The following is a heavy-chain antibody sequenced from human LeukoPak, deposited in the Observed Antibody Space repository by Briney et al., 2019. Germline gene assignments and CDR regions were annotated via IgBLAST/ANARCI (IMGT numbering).Heavy chain of an antibody. CDR3: ARGTYYYDSSGYYY. V-gene: IGHV1-3*01. J-gene: IGHJ4*02. D-gene: IGHD3-22*01. CDR2: INAGNGNT. CDR1: GYTFTSYA. Sequence: ASVKVSCKASGYTFTSYAMHWVRQAPGQRLEWMGRINAGNGNTKYSQKFQGRVTITRDTSASTAYMELSSLRSEDTAVYYCARGTYYYDSSGYYYWGQGTLVTVSS.